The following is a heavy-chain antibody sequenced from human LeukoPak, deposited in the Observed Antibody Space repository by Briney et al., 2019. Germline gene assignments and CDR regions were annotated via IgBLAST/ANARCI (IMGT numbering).Heavy chain of an antibody. Sequence: GGSLRLSCAGSGFTPSSYTMNWVRQAPGKGLEWVASISGRGDYMYYADSVKGRFTISRDNAKNSLFLQMNSLRADDTAVYYCAKGVRSSWYGFYYWGQGTLVTVSS. J-gene: IGHJ4*02. D-gene: IGHD6-13*01. V-gene: IGHV3-21*01. CDR3: AKGVRSSWYGFYY. CDR1: GFTPSSYT. CDR2: ISGRGDYM.